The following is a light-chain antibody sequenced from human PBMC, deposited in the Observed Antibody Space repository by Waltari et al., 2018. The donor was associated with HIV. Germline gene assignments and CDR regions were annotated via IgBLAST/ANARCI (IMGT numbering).Light chain of an antibody. CDR1: SSNIGSNS. V-gene: IGLV1-44*01. CDR3: AAWDDSLSGRV. Sequence: QSVLTHPPSASGTPGQRVTISCSGSSSNIGSNSVNWYQQLPGTAPKLLIYNNNERPSGVPDRFSGSRSDTSASLAISGLQSEDEADYYCAAWDDSLSGRVFGGGTKLTVL. CDR2: NNN. J-gene: IGLJ2*01.